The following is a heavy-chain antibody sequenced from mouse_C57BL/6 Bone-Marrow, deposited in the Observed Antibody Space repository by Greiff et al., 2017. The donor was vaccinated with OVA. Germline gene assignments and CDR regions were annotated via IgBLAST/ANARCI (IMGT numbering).Heavy chain of an antibody. CDR2: IHPNSGST. CDR1: GCTFTSYW. V-gene: IGHV1-64*01. J-gene: IGHJ2*01. D-gene: IGHD1-1*01. CDR3: ARSAYYYGSSYDY. Sequence: VQLQQPGAELVKPGASVKLSCKASGCTFTSYWMHWVKQRPGQGLEWIGMIHPNSGSTNYNEKFKSKATLTVDKSSSTAYMQLSSLTSEDSAVYYCARSAYYYGSSYDYWGQGTTLTVSS.